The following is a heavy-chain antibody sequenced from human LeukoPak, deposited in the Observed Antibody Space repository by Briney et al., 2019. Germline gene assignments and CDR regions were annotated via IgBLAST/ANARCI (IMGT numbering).Heavy chain of an antibody. CDR2: IYPGDSDT. D-gene: IGHD5-12*01. Sequence: GESLKISCKGSGYSFTSYWIGWVRQMPGKGLEWMGIIYPGDSDTRYSPSFQDLVTISVDKSISTAYLQWSSLKASDTAMYYCARLAKGPHYYYGMDVWGQGTTVTVSS. J-gene: IGHJ6*02. CDR1: GYSFTSYW. CDR3: ARLAKGPHYYYGMDV. V-gene: IGHV5-51*01.